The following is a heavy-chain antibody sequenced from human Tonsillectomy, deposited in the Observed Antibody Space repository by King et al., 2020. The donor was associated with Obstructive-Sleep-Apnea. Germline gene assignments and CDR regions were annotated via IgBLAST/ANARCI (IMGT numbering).Heavy chain of an antibody. CDR3: ARRGDYYDSSGYYYFDY. Sequence: QLQESGPGLVKPSQTLSLTCTVSGGSISSGGYYWSWIRQHPGKGLEWIGYIYYSGSTYYNPSLKSRVTISVDTSKNKFPLKLSSVTAADTAVYYCARRGDYYDSSGYYYFDYWGQGTLVTVSS. J-gene: IGHJ4*02. CDR1: GGSISSGGYY. V-gene: IGHV4-31*03. D-gene: IGHD3-22*01. CDR2: IYYSGST.